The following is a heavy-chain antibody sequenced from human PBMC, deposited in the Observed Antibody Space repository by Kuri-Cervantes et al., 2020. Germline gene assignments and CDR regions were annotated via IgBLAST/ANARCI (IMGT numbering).Heavy chain of an antibody. CDR1: GGSFSGYY. D-gene: IGHD5-24*01. CDR3: ARGVEMATITFDY. V-gene: IGHV4-34*01. Sequence: SETLSLTCAVNGGSFSGYYWSWIRQPPGKGLEWIAEINHSGTSNYNPSLKSRVTISVDTSKIQFSLKLTSVAAADTAVYYCARGVEMATITFDYWGQGTLVTVSS. CDR2: INHSGTS. J-gene: IGHJ4*02.